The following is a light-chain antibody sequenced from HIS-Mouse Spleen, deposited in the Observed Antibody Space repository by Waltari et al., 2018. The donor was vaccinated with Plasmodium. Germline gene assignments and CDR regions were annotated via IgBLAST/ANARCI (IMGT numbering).Light chain of an antibody. V-gene: IGLV2-23*03. CDR2: EGS. Sequence: QSALTQPASVSGSPGQSITISCTGPRSDVGSYHLVSWYQQHPGKAPKLMIYEGSKRPSGVSNRFSGSKSGNTASLTISGLQAEDEADYYCCSYAGSSTFVVFGGGTKLTVL. J-gene: IGLJ2*01. CDR1: RSDVGSYHL. CDR3: CSYAGSSTFVV.